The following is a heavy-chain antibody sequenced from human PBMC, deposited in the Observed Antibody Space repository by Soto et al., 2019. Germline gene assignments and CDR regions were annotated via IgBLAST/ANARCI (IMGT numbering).Heavy chain of an antibody. CDR1: GGSISSVDHS. Sequence: QLQLQESGSGLVKPSQTLSLTCAVSGGSISSVDHSWSWIRQPPGKGLEGVGYIFHSANTYYNPSLKSRVTISVDRSKNHVSLRLSAVTAADTAVYYCASGIGVVGRQLYLDSWGQGTLVTVSS. J-gene: IGHJ5*01. D-gene: IGHD3-3*01. CDR3: ASGIGVVGRQLYLDS. V-gene: IGHV4-30-2*01. CDR2: IFHSANT.